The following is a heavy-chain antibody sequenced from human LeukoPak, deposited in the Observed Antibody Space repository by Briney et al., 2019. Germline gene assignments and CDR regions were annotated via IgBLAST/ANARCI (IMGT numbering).Heavy chain of an antibody. CDR1: GFTFRTSG. CDR2: IWFDGSKE. CDR3: ARYYSHTSDWSEGGLDQ. Sequence: GGSLRLSCAASGFTFRTSGMHWVRQAPGKGPEWVAVIWFDGSKEYYKDFAKGRFTISRDNSKNTVYLQMNSLRAEDTAVYYCARYYSHTSDWSEGGLDQWGQGTLVTVSS. D-gene: IGHD6-19*01. J-gene: IGHJ4*02. V-gene: IGHV3-33*03.